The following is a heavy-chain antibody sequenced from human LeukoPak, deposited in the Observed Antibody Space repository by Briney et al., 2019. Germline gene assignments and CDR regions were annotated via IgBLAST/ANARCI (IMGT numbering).Heavy chain of an antibody. J-gene: IGHJ4*02. CDR2: ISSSSSYI. CDR1: GFTFSSYS. D-gene: IGHD6-13*01. CDR3: ARDFTIAAAGTGFNFDY. V-gene: IGHV3-21*01. Sequence: GGSLRLSCAASGFTFSSYSMNWVRQAPGKGLEWVSPISSSSSYIYYADSVKGRFTISRDNAKNSLYLQMNSLRAEDTAVYYCARDFTIAAAGTGFNFDYWGQGTLVTVSS.